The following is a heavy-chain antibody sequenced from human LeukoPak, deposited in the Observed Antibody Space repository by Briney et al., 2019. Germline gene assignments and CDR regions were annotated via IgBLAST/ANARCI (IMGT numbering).Heavy chain of an antibody. Sequence: GGSLRLSCAASGFTFSSYSMNWVRQAPGKGLEWVSSISSSSSYIYYADSVKGRFTISRDNAKNTLYLQMNSLRAEDTAVYYCARDRIGSTSWPDAFDIWGQGTMVTVSS. CDR2: ISSSSSYI. CDR3: ARDRIGSTSWPDAFDI. J-gene: IGHJ3*02. CDR1: GFTFSSYS. V-gene: IGHV3-21*01. D-gene: IGHD2-2*01.